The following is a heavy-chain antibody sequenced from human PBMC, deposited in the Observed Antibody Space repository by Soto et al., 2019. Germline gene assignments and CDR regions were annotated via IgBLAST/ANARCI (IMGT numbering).Heavy chain of an antibody. V-gene: IGHV3-11*01. CDR3: ASGKWALDY. CDR1: GITLSHNY. CDR2: ISNSDHTT. J-gene: IGHJ4*02. Sequence: QVHLVASGGGLVKPGGSLRLSCVASGITLSHNYMTWIRQAPGKGLERLSYISNSDHTTYYADSVKGRFTISRDNAKKSLYLQLNGLRVEDTAVYYCASGKWALDYWGQGILVTVSS. D-gene: IGHD1-26*01.